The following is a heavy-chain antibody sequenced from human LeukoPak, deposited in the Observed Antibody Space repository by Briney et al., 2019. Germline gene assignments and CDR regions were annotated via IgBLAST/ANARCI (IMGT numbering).Heavy chain of an antibody. CDR1: GGSISSYY. V-gene: IGHV4-59*08. J-gene: IGHJ4*02. D-gene: IGHD3-22*01. CDR2: IYYSGST. Sequence: SGTLSLTCTVSGGSISSYYWSWIRQPPGKGLEWIGYIYYSGSTNYNPSLKSRVTISVDTSKNQFSLKLSSVTAADTAVYYCARREVVAPQVEAFDYWGQGTLVTVSS. CDR3: ARREVVAPQVEAFDY.